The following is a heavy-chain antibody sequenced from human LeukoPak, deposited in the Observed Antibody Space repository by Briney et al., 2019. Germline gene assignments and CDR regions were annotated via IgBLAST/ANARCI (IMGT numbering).Heavy chain of an antibody. D-gene: IGHD6-13*01. CDR2: IGTAGDT. V-gene: IGHV3-13*01. CDR1: GFTFSSYD. J-gene: IGHJ4*02. CDR3: ARGLSAAGAIDY. Sequence: GGSLRLSCAASGFTFSSYDMHWVRQATGKGLEWVSAIGTAGDTYYPGSVKGRFTISRENAKNSLYLQMYSLRAGDTAVYYCARGLSAAGAIDYWGQGTLVTVSS.